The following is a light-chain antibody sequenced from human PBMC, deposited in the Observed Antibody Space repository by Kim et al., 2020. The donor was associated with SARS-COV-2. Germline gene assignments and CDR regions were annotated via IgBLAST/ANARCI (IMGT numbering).Light chain of an antibody. CDR1: QGISSY. CDR2: AAS. J-gene: IGKJ2*03. V-gene: IGKV1-9*01. CDR3: QQLNTYPPYS. Sequence: SVGDRVTLTCRASQGISSYLAWYQQKPGKAPKLLIYAASTLQGGVPSRFSGSGSGTEFTLTISSLQPEDFATYYCQQLNTYPPYSFGQGTKLEI.